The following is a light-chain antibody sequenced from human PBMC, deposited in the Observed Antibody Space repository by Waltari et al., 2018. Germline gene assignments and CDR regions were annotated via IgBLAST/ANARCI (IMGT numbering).Light chain of an antibody. V-gene: IGKV2-28*01. CDR1: QTLLHSNGYTY. CDR3: MQSLRALWT. Sequence: DIVVTQSPLSLPVTPGAPASIPSRSSQTLLHSNGYTYLDWYLQKPGQSPQLLIYLGSNRASGVPDRFSGSGSGTDFTLKISRVEAEDVGVYYCMQSLRALWTFGQGTKVEIK. J-gene: IGKJ1*01. CDR2: LGS.